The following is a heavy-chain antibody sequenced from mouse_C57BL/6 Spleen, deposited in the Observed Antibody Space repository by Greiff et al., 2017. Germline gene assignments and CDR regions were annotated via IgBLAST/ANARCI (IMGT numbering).Heavy chain of an antibody. CDR3: ARFDYDEGDYFDY. Sequence: VQLKQSGPELVKPGASVKIPCKASGYTFTDYNMDWVKQSHGKSLEWIGDINPNNGGTIYNQKFKGKATLTVDKSSSTAYMELRSLTSEDTAVYYCARFDYDEGDYFDYWGQGTTLTVSS. V-gene: IGHV1-18*01. D-gene: IGHD2-4*01. J-gene: IGHJ2*01. CDR2: INPNNGGT. CDR1: GYTFTDYN.